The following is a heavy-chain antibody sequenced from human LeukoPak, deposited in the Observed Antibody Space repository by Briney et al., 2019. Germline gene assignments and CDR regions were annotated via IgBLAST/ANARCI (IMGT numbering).Heavy chain of an antibody. V-gene: IGHV3-30*07. J-gene: IGHJ4*02. CDR2: ISYDGSKT. CDR1: GFTFSNYA. D-gene: IGHD4-17*01. CDR3: ASKLTTGY. Sequence: PGRSLRLSCAASGFTFSNYAMHWVRQAPGKGLEWVAAISYDGSKTYYADSVKGRFSISRDNSENTLYLQMNSLRAEDTAVYYCASKLTTGYWGQGTLVTVSS.